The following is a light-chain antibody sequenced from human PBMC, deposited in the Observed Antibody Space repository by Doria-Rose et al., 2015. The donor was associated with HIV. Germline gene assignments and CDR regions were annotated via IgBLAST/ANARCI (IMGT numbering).Light chain of an antibody. CDR1: QSLLYTSKNY. CDR2: WAS. J-gene: IGKJ3*01. Sequence: DTRVTQSPESLGMSLGERATLNCKSNQSLLYTSKNYLAWHQQKPGQPPKLLIYWASTRQSGVPARFSGSGSGTDFTLTISSLEAEDVAVYYCQQYYGTPSFGPGTTVDIK. CDR3: QQYYGTPS. V-gene: IGKV4-1*01.